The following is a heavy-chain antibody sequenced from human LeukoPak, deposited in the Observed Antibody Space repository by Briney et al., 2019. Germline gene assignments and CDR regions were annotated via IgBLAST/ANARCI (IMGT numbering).Heavy chain of an antibody. CDR1: GGTFSSYA. Sequence: SVKVSCKASGGTFSSYAISWVRQAPGQGLERMGGIIPIFGTANYAQKFQGRVTITADESTSTAYMELSSLRSEDTAVYYCARGGPWSSGWYDAFDIWGQGTMVTVSS. D-gene: IGHD6-19*01. J-gene: IGHJ3*02. CDR3: ARGGPWSSGWYDAFDI. CDR2: IIPIFGTA. V-gene: IGHV1-69*01.